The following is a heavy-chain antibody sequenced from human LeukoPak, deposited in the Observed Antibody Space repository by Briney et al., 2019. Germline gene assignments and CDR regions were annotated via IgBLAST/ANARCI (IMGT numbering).Heavy chain of an antibody. Sequence: GGSLRLSCAASGFNFNDYAMHWVRQAPGKGLEWVSGISWNSGSLGYAGSVKGRFTVSRDNAKNSLYLQMNSLRAEHMALYYCVKGETAVAGGAFDYWGQGTLVTVSS. CDR1: GFNFNDYA. V-gene: IGHV3-9*03. D-gene: IGHD6-19*01. CDR2: ISWNSGSL. J-gene: IGHJ4*02. CDR3: VKGETAVAGGAFDY.